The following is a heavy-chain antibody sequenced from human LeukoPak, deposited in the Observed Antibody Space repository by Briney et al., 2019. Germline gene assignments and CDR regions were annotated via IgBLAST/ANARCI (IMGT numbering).Heavy chain of an antibody. V-gene: IGHV4-38-2*02. CDR3: ARHLYRGVTDY. Sequence: PSETLSLTCTVSAYSISSGYYWGWIRQPPGKGLEWIGSIFHTGSTLYNPPLRSRVTMSVDTSKNQFSLQLSSVTAADTAVFYCARHLYRGVTDYWGQGTLVTVSS. J-gene: IGHJ4*02. D-gene: IGHD3-10*01. CDR2: IFHTGST. CDR1: AYSISSGYY.